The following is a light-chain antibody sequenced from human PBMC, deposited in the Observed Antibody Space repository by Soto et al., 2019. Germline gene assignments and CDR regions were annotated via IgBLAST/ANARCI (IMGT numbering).Light chain of an antibody. J-gene: IGKJ1*01. CDR2: AAS. CDR3: QQSYSILWT. CDR1: QSIATY. V-gene: IGKV1-39*01. Sequence: IQMTQFPSSLSASVGDSVTINCRASQSIATYLNWYQQKPGKAPKLLIYAASSLQSGVPSRFSGSGSGTEFTLTITSLRPDDFATYYCQQSYSILWTFGQGTKVDIK.